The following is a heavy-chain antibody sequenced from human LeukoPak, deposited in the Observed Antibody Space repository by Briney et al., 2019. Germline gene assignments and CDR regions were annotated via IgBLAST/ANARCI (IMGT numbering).Heavy chain of an antibody. J-gene: IGHJ4*02. CDR1: GGSISSSSYY. D-gene: IGHD5-18*01. CDR2: IYYSGST. CDR3: ARTFGYSYGYLDY. V-gene: IGHV4-39*01. Sequence: SQTLSLTCTVSGGSISSSSYYWGWIRQPPGRGLEWIGSIYYSGSTYYNSSLKSRVTISVDTSKNQFSLKLSSVTAADTAVYYCARTFGYSYGYLDYWGQGTLATVSS.